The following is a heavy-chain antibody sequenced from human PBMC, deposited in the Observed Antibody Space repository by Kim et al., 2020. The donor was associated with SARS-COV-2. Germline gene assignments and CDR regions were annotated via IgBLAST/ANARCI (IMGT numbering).Heavy chain of an antibody. CDR3: ARANGLIGGRPYNWFDP. D-gene: IGHD2-8*01. CDR2: IDPSDSYT. Sequence: GESLKISCKGSGYSFTSYWISWVRQMPGKGLEWMGRIDPSDSYTNYSPSFQGHVTISADKSISTAYLQWSSLKASDTAMYYCARANGLIGGRPYNWFDPWGQGTLVTVSS. J-gene: IGHJ5*02. CDR1: GYSFTSYW. V-gene: IGHV5-10-1*01.